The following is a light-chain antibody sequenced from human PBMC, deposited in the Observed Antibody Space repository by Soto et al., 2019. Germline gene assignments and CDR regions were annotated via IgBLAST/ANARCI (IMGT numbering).Light chain of an antibody. CDR2: DVS. J-gene: IGLJ2*01. Sequence: QSALTQPASVSGSPGQSITISCTGTSSDVGGYNYVSWYQQHPGKAPKLMIYDVSNRPSVVSNRFSGSKSGNTASLTISGLQAEDEADYYCSSYTSSSTLVVFGGGNKLTVL. CDR1: SSDVGGYNY. CDR3: SSYTSSSTLVV. V-gene: IGLV2-14*01.